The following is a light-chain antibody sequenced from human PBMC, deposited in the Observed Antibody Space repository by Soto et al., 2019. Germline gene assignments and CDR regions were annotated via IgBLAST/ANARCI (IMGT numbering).Light chain of an antibody. CDR1: QSISSY. J-gene: IGKJ5*01. V-gene: IGKV1-9*01. CDR2: AAA. Sequence: IQMTQSPSSLSASVGDRVTITCRASQSISSYLNWYQQKPGKAPKLLIYAAASLQSGVPSRFSGSGSGTEFTLTISSLQPEDFATYYCQQLNSYLITFGQGTRLEIK. CDR3: QQLNSYLIT.